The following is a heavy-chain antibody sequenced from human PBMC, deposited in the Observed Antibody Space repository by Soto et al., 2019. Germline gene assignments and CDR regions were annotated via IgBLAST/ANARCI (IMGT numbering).Heavy chain of an antibody. J-gene: IGHJ4*02. D-gene: IGHD5-18*01. CDR1: GGSVSSSSYY. CDR3: ARAAVGNFDY. V-gene: IGHV4-39*07. CDR2: VYYSGST. Sequence: SETLSLTCTVSGGSVSSSSYYWGWVRQPPGKGLEWIGSVYYSGSTNYNPSLKSRVTISVDTSKNQFSLKLSSLTAADTAVYYCARAAVGNFDYWGQGTLVTVSS.